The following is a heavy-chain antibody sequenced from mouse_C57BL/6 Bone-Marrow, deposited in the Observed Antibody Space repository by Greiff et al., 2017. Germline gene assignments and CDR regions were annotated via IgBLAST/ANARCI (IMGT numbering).Heavy chain of an antibody. CDR3: ARNYYSKGRDY. D-gene: IGHD2-5*01. Sequence: QVQLQQSGAELAKPGASVKLSCKASGYTFTTYWMHWVQQRPGQGLEWIGYINPSSGYTKYNQKFKDKATLTADKSSSTAYMQLSSLTYEDSAVYYCARNYYSKGRDYWGQGTSVTVSS. V-gene: IGHV1-7*01. J-gene: IGHJ4*01. CDR1: GYTFTTYW. CDR2: INPSSGYT.